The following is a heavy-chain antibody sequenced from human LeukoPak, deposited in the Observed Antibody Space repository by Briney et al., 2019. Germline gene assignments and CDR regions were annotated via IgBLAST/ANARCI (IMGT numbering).Heavy chain of an antibody. CDR2: IGPTGDT. J-gene: IGHJ4*02. CDR3: ARGGGFDY. Sequence: GGSLRLSCAASGFTFSNFDMHWVRQLTGKGLEWVSGIGPTGDTYYAGSVKGRFTISRENAKDSLYLQMNSLRAGDTAVYYCARGGGFDYWGQGTLVTVSS. D-gene: IGHD3-10*01. CDR1: GFTFSNFD. V-gene: IGHV3-13*04.